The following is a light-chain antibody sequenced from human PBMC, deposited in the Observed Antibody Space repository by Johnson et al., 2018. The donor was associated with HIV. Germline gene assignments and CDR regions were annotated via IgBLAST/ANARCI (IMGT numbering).Light chain of an antibody. CDR2: RNH. CDR1: TSNIGSNT. V-gene: IGLV1-44*01. J-gene: IGLJ1*01. Sequence: QSVLTQPPSASETPGQRVTISCSGSTSNIGSNTVSWYQQLPGTAPKLLIYRNHQPPSGVPDRISGSKSGPSASLAIRGLQAEDEADYYCAAWDDSLNGSYVFGTGTKVTVL. CDR3: AAWDDSLNGSYV.